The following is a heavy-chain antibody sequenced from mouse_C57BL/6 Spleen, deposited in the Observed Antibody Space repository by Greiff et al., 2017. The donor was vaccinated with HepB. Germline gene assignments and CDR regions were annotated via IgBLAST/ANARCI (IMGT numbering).Heavy chain of an antibody. J-gene: IGHJ3*01. CDR1: GFTFSDYY. CDR3: ARVQDDYGNYAWFAY. V-gene: IGHV5-16*01. Sequence: EVHLVESEGGLVQPGSSMKLSCTASGFTFSDYYMAWVRQVPEKGLEWVANINYDGSSTYYLDSLKSRFIISRDNAKNILYLQMSSLKSEDTATYYCARVQDDYGNYAWFAYWGQGTLVTVSA. CDR2: INYDGSST. D-gene: IGHD2-1*01.